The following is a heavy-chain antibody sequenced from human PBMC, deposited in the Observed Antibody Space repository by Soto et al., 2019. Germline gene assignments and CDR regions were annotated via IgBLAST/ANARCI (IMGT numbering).Heavy chain of an antibody. Sequence: GASVKVSCKASGYPFTRYYVHWVRQAPGHGLEWMGIIDPSGGSTNYAQNFQDRVTMTRDTSTSTVYMELYSLRSDDTAVYYCARDLXPEDRIAADYYFYGLDVWGQGTSVTVSS. V-gene: IGHV1-46*01. D-gene: IGHD6-13*01. CDR1: GYPFTRYY. J-gene: IGHJ6*02. CDR3: ARDLXPEDRIAADYYFYGLDV. CDR2: IDPSGGST.